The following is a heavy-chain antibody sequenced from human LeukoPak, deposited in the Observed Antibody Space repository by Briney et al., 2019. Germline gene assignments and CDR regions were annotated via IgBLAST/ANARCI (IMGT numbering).Heavy chain of an antibody. CDR3: ARDRTVGASPFYYYGMDV. CDR1: GYTFTGYY. Sequence: ASVKVSCKASGYTFTGYYMHWVRQAPRQGLEWMGWINPNSGGTNYAQKFQGWVTMTRDTSISTAYMELSRLRSDDTAVYYCARDRTVGASPFYYYGMDVWGQGTTVTVSS. D-gene: IGHD1-26*01. V-gene: IGHV1-2*04. CDR2: INPNSGGT. J-gene: IGHJ6*02.